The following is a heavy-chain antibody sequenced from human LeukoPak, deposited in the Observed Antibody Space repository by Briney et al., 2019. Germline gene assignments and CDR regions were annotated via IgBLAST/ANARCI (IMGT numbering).Heavy chain of an antibody. CDR3: ATMARGCSGASCYYPPPDY. D-gene: IGHD2-2*01. V-gene: IGHV1-69-2*01. Sequence: ASVKVSCKVSGYTFTDYYMHWVQQAPGKGLEWMGLVDPEDGETIYAEKFQGRVTITAGTSTDTAYMELSSLKSEDTAVYYCATMARGCSGASCYYPPPDYWGQGTLVTVSS. J-gene: IGHJ4*02. CDR2: VDPEDGET. CDR1: GYTFTDYY.